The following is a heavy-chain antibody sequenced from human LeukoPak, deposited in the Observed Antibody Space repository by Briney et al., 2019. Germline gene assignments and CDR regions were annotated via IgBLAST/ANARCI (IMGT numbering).Heavy chain of an antibody. Sequence: GGSLRPSCAASEFSVGSNYMTWVRQAPGKGLEWVSLIYSGGSTYYADSVKGRFTISRDNSKNTLYLQMNSLRAEDTAVYYCARAPRRVRGVIGWFDPWGQGTLVTVSS. CDR2: IYSGGST. J-gene: IGHJ5*02. CDR3: ARAPRRVRGVIGWFDP. V-gene: IGHV3-66*01. CDR1: EFSVGSNY. D-gene: IGHD3-10*01.